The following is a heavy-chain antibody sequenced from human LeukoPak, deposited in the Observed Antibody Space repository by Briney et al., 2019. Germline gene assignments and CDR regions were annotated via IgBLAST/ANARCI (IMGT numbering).Heavy chain of an antibody. J-gene: IGHJ6*02. D-gene: IGHD3-22*01. CDR3: AKDRYDSSGYYLRVYYYYGMDV. Sequence: GGSLRLSCAASGFTFSSYAMSWVRQAPGKGLEWVSAISGSGGSTYYADSVKGRFTISRDNSKNTLYLQMNSLRAEDTAVYYCAKDRYDSSGYYLRVYYYYGMDVWGQRTTVTVSS. CDR2: ISGSGGST. V-gene: IGHV3-23*01. CDR1: GFTFSSYA.